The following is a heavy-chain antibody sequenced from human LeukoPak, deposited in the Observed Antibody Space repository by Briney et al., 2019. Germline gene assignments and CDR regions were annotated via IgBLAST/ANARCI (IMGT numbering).Heavy chain of an antibody. D-gene: IGHD3-22*01. CDR2: FDPEDGET. CDR3: ATDGGDYDSSGYTIDY. Sequence: ASVKVSCKVSGYTLTELSMHWVRQAPGKGLGWMGGFDPEDGETIYAHNFQGRVTMTEDTSTDTAYMELSSLRSEDTAVYYCATDGGDYDSSGYTIDYWGQGTLVTVSS. CDR1: GYTLTELS. V-gene: IGHV1-24*01. J-gene: IGHJ4*02.